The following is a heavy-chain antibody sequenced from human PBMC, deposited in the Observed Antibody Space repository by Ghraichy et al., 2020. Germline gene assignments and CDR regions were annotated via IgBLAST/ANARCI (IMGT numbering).Heavy chain of an antibody. D-gene: IGHD5-24*01. CDR3: AHRWRDGYHTIPAAFDI. CDR2: IYWNDDK. J-gene: IGHJ3*02. Sequence: SGPTLVKPTQTLTLTCTFSGFSLSTSGVGVGWIRQPPGKALEWLALIYWNDDKRYSPSLKSRLTITKDTSKNQVVLTMTNMDPVDTATYYCAHRWRDGYHTIPAAFDIWGQGTMVTVSS. CDR1: GFSLSTSGVG. V-gene: IGHV2-5*01.